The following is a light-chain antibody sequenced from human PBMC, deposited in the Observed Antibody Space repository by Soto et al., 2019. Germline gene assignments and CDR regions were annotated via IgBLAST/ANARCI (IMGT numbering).Light chain of an antibody. CDR3: QRCCSSRFT. J-gene: IGKJ5*01. Sequence: DIKLTQSPSFLSASIGDRVTLTCRTSQGVSNYLAWYQQKPGKAPNLLIHTASTLQSGVPSRFSGSGSGTDFTLTISSLEPEDFAAYYCQRCCSSRFTFGRGTRLEIK. CDR2: TAS. V-gene: IGKV1-9*01. CDR1: QGVSNY.